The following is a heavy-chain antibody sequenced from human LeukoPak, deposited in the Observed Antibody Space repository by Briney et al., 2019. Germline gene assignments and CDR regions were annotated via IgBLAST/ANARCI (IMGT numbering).Heavy chain of an antibody. J-gene: IGHJ4*02. D-gene: IGHD6-13*01. V-gene: IGHV3-23*01. Sequence: HPGGSLRLSCAASGFTLTYYALSWVRQAPGKGLEWVSVISGSGANTHYTDPVKGRFTISRDNSKNTLYLQMNSLRAEDTAVYYCARVSSSSWWALDYWGQGTLVTVSS. CDR1: GFTLTYYA. CDR2: ISGSGANT. CDR3: ARVSSSSWWALDY.